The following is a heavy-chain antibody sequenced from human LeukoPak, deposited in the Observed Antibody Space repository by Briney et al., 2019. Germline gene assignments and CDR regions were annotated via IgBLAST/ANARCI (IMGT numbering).Heavy chain of an antibody. V-gene: IGHV3-7*01. CDR3: ARDRSYGGNGEVDY. D-gene: IGHD4-23*01. CDR1: GFSFSSYW. J-gene: IGHJ4*02. CDR2: IKQDGSEK. Sequence: GGSLRLSCAASGFSFSSYWMSWVRQAPGKGLEWVANIKQDGSEKYYVDSVKGRFTISIDNAKNSLYLQMNSLRAEDTAVYYCARDRSYGGNGEVDYWGQGTLVTVSS.